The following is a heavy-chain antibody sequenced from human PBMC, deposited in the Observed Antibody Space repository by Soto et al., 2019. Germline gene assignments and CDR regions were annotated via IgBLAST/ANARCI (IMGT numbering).Heavy chain of an antibody. J-gene: IGHJ4*02. V-gene: IGHV1-69*02. CDR1: GGTNSRYT. CDR2: IIPILGIA. D-gene: IGHD2-15*01. CDR3: ARHPEGC. Sequence: SSVKVYCKTSGGTNSRYTISWVRQAPGQGLEWMGRIIPILGIANYAQKFQGRVTITADKSTSTAYMELSTLRSEDTAVYYCARHPEGCWGQGTLVTVSS.